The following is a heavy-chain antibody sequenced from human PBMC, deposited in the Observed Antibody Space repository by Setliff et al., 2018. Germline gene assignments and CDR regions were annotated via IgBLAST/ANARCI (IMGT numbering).Heavy chain of an antibody. Sequence: RASVKVSCKTSGGTFSDNAMSWVRQAPGQGPEWMGGIIATVGGVSYAQKFQGRVTITADESTTTVYMELSSLTSEDTAMYYCARDPRDVYRRGGDCWGPGTLVTVSS. D-gene: IGHD4-4*01. V-gene: IGHV1-69*13. J-gene: IGHJ4*02. CDR2: IIATVGGV. CDR1: GGTFSDNA. CDR3: ARDPRDVYRRGGDC.